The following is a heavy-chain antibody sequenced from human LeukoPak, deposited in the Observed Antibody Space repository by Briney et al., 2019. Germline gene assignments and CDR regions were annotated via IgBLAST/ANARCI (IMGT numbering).Heavy chain of an antibody. Sequence: ASVRVSCKASGGTFSSYAIGWVRQARGQGLEWMGGIIPIFGTANYAQKFQGRVTITADESTSTAYMELSSLRSEDTAVYYCARDIGSSTAFDIWGQGTMVTVS. CDR3: ARDIGSSTAFDI. CDR2: IIPIFGTA. D-gene: IGHD5/OR15-5a*01. J-gene: IGHJ3*02. V-gene: IGHV1-69*13. CDR1: GGTFSSYA.